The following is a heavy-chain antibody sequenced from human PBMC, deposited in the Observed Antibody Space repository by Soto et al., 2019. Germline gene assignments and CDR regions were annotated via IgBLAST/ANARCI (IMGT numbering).Heavy chain of an antibody. J-gene: IGHJ4*02. D-gene: IGHD6-19*01. CDR1: DYTFTSDS. Sequence: SAKVSCRASDYTFTSDSIHWVRQAPGQGLEWMGWISGYNGNTNYAQKFQGRVTMTTDTSTSTVYMELRSLRSDDTAVYYCARVLGIAVAADYWGQGTLVTVSS. V-gene: IGHV1-18*04. CDR3: ARVLGIAVAADY. CDR2: ISGYNGNT.